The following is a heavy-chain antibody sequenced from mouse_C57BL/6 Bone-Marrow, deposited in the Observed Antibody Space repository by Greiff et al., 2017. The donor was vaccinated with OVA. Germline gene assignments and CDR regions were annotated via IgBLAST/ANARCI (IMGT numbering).Heavy chain of an antibody. D-gene: IGHD4-1*01. CDR1: GFTFSSSG. Sequence: DVMLVESGGDLVKPGGSLKLSRAASGFTFSSSGMSWVRQTPDKRLEWVATISSGGSYTYYPDSVKGRFTISRDNAKNTLYLQMSSLKSEDTAMYYCARYEDWDYFDYWGQGTTLTVSS. J-gene: IGHJ2*01. CDR2: ISSGGSYT. CDR3: ARYEDWDYFDY. V-gene: IGHV5-6*02.